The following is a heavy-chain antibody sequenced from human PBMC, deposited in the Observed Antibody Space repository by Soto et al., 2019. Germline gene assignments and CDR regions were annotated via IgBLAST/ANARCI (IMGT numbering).Heavy chain of an antibody. CDR1: GFAFNNYG. Sequence: PGGSLRLSCTVSGFAFNNYGISWVRQAPGKGLEWVSSISKSDYTYYSDSVKGRFTISRDNAKNSVSLQMNTLRVEDTAVYYCAREDSIIITAVSDFWGPGALVTVSS. D-gene: IGHD3-22*01. CDR2: ISKSDYT. V-gene: IGHV3-21*01. J-gene: IGHJ4*02. CDR3: AREDSIIITAVSDF.